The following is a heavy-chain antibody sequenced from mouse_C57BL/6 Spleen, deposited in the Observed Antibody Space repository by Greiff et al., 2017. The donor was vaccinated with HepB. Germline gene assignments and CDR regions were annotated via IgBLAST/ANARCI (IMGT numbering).Heavy chain of an antibody. CDR1: GYTFTSYW. CDR2: IDPSDSYT. V-gene: IGHV1-50*01. Sequence: QVQLQQPGAELVKPGASVKLSCKASGYTFTSYWMQWVKQRPGQGLEWIGEIDPSDSYTNYNQKFKGKATLTVDTSSSTAYMQLSSLTSEDSAVYYCARRGIYYDSFAYWGQGTLVTVSA. J-gene: IGHJ3*01. CDR3: ARRGIYYDSFAY. D-gene: IGHD2-4*01.